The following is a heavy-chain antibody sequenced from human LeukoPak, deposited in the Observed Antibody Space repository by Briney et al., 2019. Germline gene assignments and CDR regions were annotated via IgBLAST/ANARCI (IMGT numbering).Heavy chain of an antibody. D-gene: IGHD6-13*01. CDR3: AREKTSYRYSSSWENWFDP. J-gene: IGHJ5*02. Sequence: GASVKVSCKASGYTFTGYYMHWVRQAPGQGLEWMGWINPNSGGTNYAQKFQGRVTMTRDMSTSTVYMELSSLRSEDTAVYYCAREKTSYRYSSSWENWFDPWGQGTLVTVSS. CDR1: GYTFTGYY. CDR2: INPNSGGT. V-gene: IGHV1-2*02.